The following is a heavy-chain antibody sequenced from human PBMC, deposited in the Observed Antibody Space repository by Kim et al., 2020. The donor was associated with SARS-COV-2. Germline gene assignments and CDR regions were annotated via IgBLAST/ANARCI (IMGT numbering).Heavy chain of an antibody. D-gene: IGHD4-17*01. Sequence: YSPSFQGQVPISADKSISTAYLQWSSLKASDTAMYYCARLPTVTFYYFDFWGQGTLVTVSS. V-gene: IGHV5-51*01. J-gene: IGHJ4*02. CDR3: ARLPTVTFYYFDF.